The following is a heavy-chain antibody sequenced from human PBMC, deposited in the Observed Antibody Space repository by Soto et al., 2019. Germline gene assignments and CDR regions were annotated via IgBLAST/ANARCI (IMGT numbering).Heavy chain of an antibody. CDR1: GGSVRSGNHF. Sequence: PSETLSLTCSVSGGSVRSGNHFWNWIRQPPGRGLEWLGYMYYTGVTNYNPSLKSRVSMSVDTSKNQFSLKLTSLTAADTAVYYCARVGPWVPYYYDSSPYTFENWFDPWGQGTLVTVSS. V-gene: IGHV4-61*01. CDR2: MYYTGVT. J-gene: IGHJ5*02. D-gene: IGHD3-22*01. CDR3: ARVGPWVPYYYDSSPYTFENWFDP.